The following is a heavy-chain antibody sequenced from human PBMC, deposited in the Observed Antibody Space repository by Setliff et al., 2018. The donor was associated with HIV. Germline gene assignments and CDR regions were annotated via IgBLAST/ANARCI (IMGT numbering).Heavy chain of an antibody. D-gene: IGHD3-9*01. J-gene: IGHJ4*02. Sequence: ASVKVSCKASGYTFTSYTMHWVRQAPGQRLEWMGWINAGNGNTRYSQKFQGRVTMSRDTSASRAYMELSSLRSEDTAVYYCARTISGGNLLDYWGQGTLVTVSS. CDR1: GYTFTSYT. CDR3: ARTISGGNLLDY. CDR2: INAGNGNT. V-gene: IGHV1-3*01.